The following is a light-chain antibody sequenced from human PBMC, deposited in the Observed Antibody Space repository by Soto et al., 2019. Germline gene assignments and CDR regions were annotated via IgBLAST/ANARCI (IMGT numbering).Light chain of an antibody. CDR3: RQYDSTPPT. J-gene: IGKJ1*01. Sequence: EIVLTQSPGTLSLSPGERATLSCRASQSVNSNYLAWYQRKPGQAPRLLIYGASNRATDIPYRFSASGSGTHFPLTISRLEEEDFAVYYCRQYDSTPPTFSQGTKVEVK. CDR2: GAS. V-gene: IGKV3-20*01. CDR1: QSVNSNY.